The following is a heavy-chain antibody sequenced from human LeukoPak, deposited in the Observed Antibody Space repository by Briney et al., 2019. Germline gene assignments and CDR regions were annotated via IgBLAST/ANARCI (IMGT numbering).Heavy chain of an antibody. CDR1: GFTFSSYA. V-gene: IGHV3-23*01. D-gene: IGHD4-23*01. CDR3: AKGNTGHSSSPCDY. CDR2: ISGSGGST. Sequence: GSLRLSCAASGFTFSSYAMSWVRQAPGKGQEWVSAISGSGGSTYYADSVKGRFTISRDDSNSILYLQMNSLRAEDTATYYCAKGNTGHSSSPCDYWGQGTLVTVSS. J-gene: IGHJ4*02.